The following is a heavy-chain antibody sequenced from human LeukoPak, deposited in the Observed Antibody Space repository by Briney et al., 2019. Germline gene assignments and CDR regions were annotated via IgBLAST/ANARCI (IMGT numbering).Heavy chain of an antibody. D-gene: IGHD6-19*01. V-gene: IGHV4-39*01. J-gene: IGHJ4*02. Sequence: PSETLSLTCTVSGGSISSTTYYWAWSRQPPGKGLEWIGSIYYSGSTYYNPSLKSRVTICVDTSKNQFSLKLSSVNAADTAVYYCARRGPDSSVWPFDYWGRGNLVTVSS. CDR2: IYYSGST. CDR3: ARRGPDSSVWPFDY. CDR1: GGSISSTTYY.